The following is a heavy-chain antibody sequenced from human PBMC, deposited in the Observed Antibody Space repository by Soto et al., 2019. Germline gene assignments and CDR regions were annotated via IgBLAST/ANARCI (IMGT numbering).Heavy chain of an antibody. CDR1: GFTFSSYG. J-gene: IGHJ6*02. V-gene: IGHV3-33*01. CDR3: ARDLEVRGVYYYYGMDV. CDR2: IWYDGSNK. Sequence: GGSLRLSCAASGFTFSSYGMHWVRQAPGKGLEWVAVIWYDGSNKYYADSVKGRFTISRDNSKNTLYLQMNSLRAEDTAVYYCARDLEVRGVYYYYGMDVWGQGTMVTVSS. D-gene: IGHD3-10*01.